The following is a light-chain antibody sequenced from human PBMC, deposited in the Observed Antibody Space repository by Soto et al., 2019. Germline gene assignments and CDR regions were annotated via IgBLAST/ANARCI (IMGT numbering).Light chain of an antibody. Sequence: QSVLTQPPSASGTPGQRVTISCSGSSSNIGSNTVNWYQHVPGTAPKLLIYSNNQRPSGVPDRFSGSKSGTSASLASSGLQSEDEADYYCAAWDATLNGLFGGGTKLTVL. V-gene: IGLV1-44*01. CDR2: SNN. CDR3: AAWDATLNGL. CDR1: SSNIGSNT. J-gene: IGLJ2*01.